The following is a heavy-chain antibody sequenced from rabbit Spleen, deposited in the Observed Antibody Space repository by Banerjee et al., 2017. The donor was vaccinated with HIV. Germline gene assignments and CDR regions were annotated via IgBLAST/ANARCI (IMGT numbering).Heavy chain of an antibody. CDR1: GFSFSSSDY. J-gene: IGHJ4*01. CDR3: ARDGYSRGWGIILYYFNL. Sequence: QEQLEESGGDLVKPGASLTLTCTASGFSFSSSDYICWVRQAPGKGLEWIACIFAGGTDSTYYASWAKGRFTISKTSSTTVTLQMTSLTAADTAAYFCARDGYSRGWGIILYYFNLWGPGTLVTVS. V-gene: IGHV1S45*01. D-gene: IGHD4-1*01. CDR2: IFAGGTDST.